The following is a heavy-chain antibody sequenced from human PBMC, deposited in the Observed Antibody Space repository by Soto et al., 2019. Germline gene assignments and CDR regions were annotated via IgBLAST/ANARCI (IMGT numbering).Heavy chain of an antibody. CDR1: GGSISSYY. J-gene: IGHJ6*02. CDR2: IYYSGST. Sequence: SDTLSLTCTVSGGSISSYYWSWIRQPPGKGLEWIGYIYYSGSTNYNPSLKSRVTISVDTSKNQFSLKLSSVTAADTAVYYCARGGGNVNYDFWSGYYRLNYYYYGMDVWGQGTTVTVSS. V-gene: IGHV4-59*07. CDR3: ARGGGNVNYDFWSGYYRLNYYYYGMDV. D-gene: IGHD3-3*01.